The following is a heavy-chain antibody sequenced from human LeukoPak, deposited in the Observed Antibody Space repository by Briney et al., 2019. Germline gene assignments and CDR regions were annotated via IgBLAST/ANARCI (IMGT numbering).Heavy chain of an antibody. J-gene: IGHJ4*02. V-gene: IGHV3-21*01. Sequence: GGSPRLSCAASGFTFSSYSMNWVRQAPGKGLEWVSSISSSSSHRYYADSVKGRFTISRDNAKNSLYLQMNSLRAEDTAVYYCALGYDILTGRFDYWGQGTLVTVSS. CDR1: GFTFSSYS. D-gene: IGHD3-9*01. CDR2: ISSSSSHR. CDR3: ALGYDILTGRFDY.